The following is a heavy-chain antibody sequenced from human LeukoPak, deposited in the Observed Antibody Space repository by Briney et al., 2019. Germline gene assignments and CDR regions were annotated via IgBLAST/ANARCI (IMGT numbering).Heavy chain of an antibody. CDR2: INAGNGNT. CDR1: GYTFTSYA. J-gene: IGHJ6*02. CDR3: ARDASSIYCSGGSCYSRGGMDV. V-gene: IGHV1-3*01. Sequence: GASVKVSCKASGYTFTSYAMHWVRQAPRQRLEWMGWINAGNGNTKYSQKFQGRVTITRDTSASTAYMELSSLRSEDTAVYYCARDASSIYCSGGSCYSRGGMDVWGQGTTVTVSS. D-gene: IGHD2-15*01.